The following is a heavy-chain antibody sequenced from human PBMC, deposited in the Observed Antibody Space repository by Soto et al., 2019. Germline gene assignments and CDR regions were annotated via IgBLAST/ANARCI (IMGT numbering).Heavy chain of an antibody. CDR1: GGSFSGYY. Sequence: PSETLSLTCAVYGGSFSGYYWSWIRQPPGKGQEWIGEINHSGSTNYNPSRKSRVTISVDTSKNQFSLKLSSVTAADTAVYYCARDGAGYGMSAFDIWGQGTMVTVSS. V-gene: IGHV4-34*01. D-gene: IGHD2-8*01. CDR3: ARDGAGYGMSAFDI. J-gene: IGHJ3*02. CDR2: INHSGST.